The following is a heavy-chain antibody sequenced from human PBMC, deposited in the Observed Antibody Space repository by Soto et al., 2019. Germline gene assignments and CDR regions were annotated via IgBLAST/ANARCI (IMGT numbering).Heavy chain of an antibody. V-gene: IGHV4-34*01. CDR3: ARVERGTATAVVDAFDI. Sequence: QVQLQQWGAGLLKPSETLSLTCAVFGGSVNSGNYYWSWIRQPPGKGLEWIGEMSHSGGTHFNPSLKGRVTISVDTSKSQFSVKMSSVTVADTALYYCARVERGTATAVVDAFDIWGPGTMVTVSS. J-gene: IGHJ3*02. CDR2: MSHSGGT. D-gene: IGHD2-21*02. CDR1: GGSVNSGNYY.